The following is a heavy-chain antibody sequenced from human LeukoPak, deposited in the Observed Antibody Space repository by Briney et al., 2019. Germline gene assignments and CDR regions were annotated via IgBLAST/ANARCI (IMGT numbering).Heavy chain of an antibody. CDR1: GGSISSYY. Sequence: SETLSLTCTVSGGSISSYYWSWIRQPPGKGLEWIGYIYYSGSTNYNPSLKSRVTISVDTSKNQFSLKLSSVTAADTAVYYCARESIGSSWRTTDAFDIWGQGTMVTVSS. D-gene: IGHD6-13*01. CDR3: ARESIGSSWRTTDAFDI. J-gene: IGHJ3*02. V-gene: IGHV4-59*01. CDR2: IYYSGST.